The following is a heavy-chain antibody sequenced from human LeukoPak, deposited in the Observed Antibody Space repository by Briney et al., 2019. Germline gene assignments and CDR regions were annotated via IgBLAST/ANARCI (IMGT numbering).Heavy chain of an antibody. V-gene: IGHV4-4*07. Sequence: SETLSLTCTVSRGSMSGFYWSWIRQPAGRGLEWIGRIFPSGISDFNPSLQSRVTMSIDTSKNQFSLRLSSVTAADTAVYYCARRWVYDKRAFDAWGQGTMVTVSS. CDR3: ARRWVYDKRAFDA. CDR2: IFPSGIS. D-gene: IGHD3-16*01. CDR1: RGSMSGFY. J-gene: IGHJ3*01.